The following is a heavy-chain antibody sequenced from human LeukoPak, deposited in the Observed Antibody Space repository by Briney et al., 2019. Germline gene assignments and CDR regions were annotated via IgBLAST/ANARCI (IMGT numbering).Heavy chain of an antibody. Sequence: GGSLRLSCAASGFTFSSYWMSWVRQAPGKGLEWVANIKQDGSEKYYVDSVKGRFTISRDNAKNSLYLQMNSLRAEDTAAYYCAGPIVGATSPFDYWGQGTLVTVSS. V-gene: IGHV3-7*01. CDR2: IKQDGSEK. J-gene: IGHJ4*02. D-gene: IGHD1-26*01. CDR1: GFTFSSYW. CDR3: AGPIVGATSPFDY.